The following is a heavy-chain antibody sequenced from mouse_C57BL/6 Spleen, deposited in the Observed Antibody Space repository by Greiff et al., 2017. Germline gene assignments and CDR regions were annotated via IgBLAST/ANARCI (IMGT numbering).Heavy chain of an antibody. V-gene: IGHV1-80*01. CDR2: IYPGDGDT. J-gene: IGHJ3*01. Sequence: VQLQQSGAELVKPGASVKISCKASGYAFSSYWMNWVKQRPGKGLEGIGQIYPGDGDTNYNGKFKGKANLTADKSSSTAYLQLSSLTSEDSAFYFCARSGDYDGAWFAYWGQGTLVTVSA. D-gene: IGHD2-4*01. CDR1: GYAFSSYW. CDR3: ARSGDYDGAWFAY.